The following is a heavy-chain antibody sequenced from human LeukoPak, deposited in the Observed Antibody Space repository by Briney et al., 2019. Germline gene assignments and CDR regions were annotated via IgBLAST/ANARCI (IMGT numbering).Heavy chain of an antibody. D-gene: IGHD1-26*01. CDR2: IIPIFGTA. CDR3: ARSSRSYAGFDY. J-gene: IGHJ4*02. Sequence: ASVKVSCKASGGTFSSYAISWVRQAPGQGLEWMGGIIPIFGTANYAQKFQGRVTITADESTSTAYMELSSLRSEDTAVYYCARSSRSYAGFDYWGQGTLVTVSS. V-gene: IGHV1-69*01. CDR1: GGTFSSYA.